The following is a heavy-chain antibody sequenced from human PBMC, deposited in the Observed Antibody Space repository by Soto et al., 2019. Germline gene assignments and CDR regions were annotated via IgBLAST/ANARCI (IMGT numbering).Heavy chain of an antibody. J-gene: IGHJ5*02. CDR2: ISGSGTTT. V-gene: IGHV3-23*01. CDR3: AKEGLVPAAIFPEPFDP. Sequence: EVQLLESGGGLVQPGGSLRLSCEASGFSFSGYAMNWVRQAPGKGLEWVSSISGSGTTTYYADSVKGRFTIARDNAKNSLYLQMNSLRAEDTALYYCAKEGLVPAAIFPEPFDPWGQGTLVTVSS. CDR1: GFSFSGYA. D-gene: IGHD2-2*01.